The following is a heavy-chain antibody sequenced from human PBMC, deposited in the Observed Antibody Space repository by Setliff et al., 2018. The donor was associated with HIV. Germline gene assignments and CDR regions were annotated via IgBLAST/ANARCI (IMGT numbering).Heavy chain of an antibody. CDR3: ARATGAADL. V-gene: IGHV1-18*01. CDR2: INTHNGNT. D-gene: IGHD6-13*01. Sequence: ASVKVSCKASGGTFGIYGISWVRQAPGQGLEWMGWINTHNGNTHYAQRFQGRVTMTRDTSTTTAYMELRSLRSDDTAVDYCARATGAADLWGQGTKVTVSS. J-gene: IGHJ5*02. CDR1: GGTFGIYG.